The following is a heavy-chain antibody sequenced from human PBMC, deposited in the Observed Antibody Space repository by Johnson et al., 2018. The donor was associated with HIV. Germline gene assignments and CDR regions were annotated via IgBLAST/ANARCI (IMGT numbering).Heavy chain of an antibody. Sequence: VQLVESGGGLVKPGGSLRLSCAASGFTFSSYWMSWVRQAPGKGLEWVANIKQDGSEKYYVDSVKGRFTISRDNAKNSLYLQMNSLKTEDTAVYYCTTDPYGGRRDAFEIWGQGTVVTVSS. CDR3: TTDPYGGRRDAFEI. CDR1: GFTFSSYW. V-gene: IGHV3-7*03. D-gene: IGHD1-26*01. CDR2: IKQDGSEK. J-gene: IGHJ3*02.